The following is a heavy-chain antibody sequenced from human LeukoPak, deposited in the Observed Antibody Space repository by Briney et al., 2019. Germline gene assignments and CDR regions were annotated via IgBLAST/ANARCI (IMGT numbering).Heavy chain of an antibody. D-gene: IGHD4-17*01. CDR3: ASSRDYGY. V-gene: IGHV4-34*01. CDR2: INHSGST. CDR1: GGSFSGYY. J-gene: IGHJ4*02. Sequence: SETLSLTCAVYGGSFSGYYWSWIRQPPGKGLEWIGGINHSGSTNYNPSLKSRVTISVDTSKNQFSLKLSSVTAADTAVYYCASSRDYGYWGQGTLVTVSS.